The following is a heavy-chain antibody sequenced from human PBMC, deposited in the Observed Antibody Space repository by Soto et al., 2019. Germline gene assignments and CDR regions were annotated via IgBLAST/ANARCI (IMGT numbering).Heavy chain of an antibody. CDR3: ASYGSGSYAFSY. Sequence: PSETLSLTCAVSGGSISTSNYYWGWIRQPPGKGLEWIGNIYFSGSTHYNPSLKSRVTISVDTSKNQFSLRLSSVTAADTAVYYCASYGSGSYAFSYWGQGTLVTVSS. CDR1: GGSISTSNYY. J-gene: IGHJ4*02. V-gene: IGHV4-39*01. CDR2: IYFSGST. D-gene: IGHD3-10*01.